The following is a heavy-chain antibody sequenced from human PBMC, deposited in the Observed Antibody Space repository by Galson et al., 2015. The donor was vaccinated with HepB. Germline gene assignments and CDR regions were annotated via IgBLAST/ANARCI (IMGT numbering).Heavy chain of an antibody. D-gene: IGHD6-13*01. Sequence: SVKVSCKASGYTFTGYYMHWVRQAPGQGLEWMGRINPNSGGTNYAQKFQGRVTMTRDTSISTAYMELSRLRTDDTAVYYCARARAAAGTRGGMDVWGQGTTVTVSS. CDR2: INPNSGGT. CDR3: ARARAAAGTRGGMDV. CDR1: GYTFTGYY. V-gene: IGHV1-2*06. J-gene: IGHJ6*02.